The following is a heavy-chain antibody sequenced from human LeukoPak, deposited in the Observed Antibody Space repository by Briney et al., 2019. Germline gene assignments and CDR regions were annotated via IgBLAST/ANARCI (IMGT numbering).Heavy chain of an antibody. CDR3: ARDRDLGVVTPWCDY. CDR2: ISPGGGPT. V-gene: IGHV3-23*01. D-gene: IGHD2-2*01. Sequence: SGGSLRLSCAGSGFPFSIYGMNWVRQAPGKGLEWVSGISPGGGPTYYADSVKGRFTISRDNSKNTVYLQTNSLRADDTAVYYCARDRDLGVVTPWCDYWGQGVLVTVSS. CDR1: GFPFSIYG. J-gene: IGHJ4*02.